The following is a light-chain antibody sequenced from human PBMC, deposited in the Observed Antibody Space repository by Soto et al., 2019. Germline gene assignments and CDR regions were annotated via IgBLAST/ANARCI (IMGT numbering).Light chain of an antibody. CDR2: GAS. J-gene: IGKJ2*01. Sequence: EIVLTQSPGTLSLSPGERATLSCRASQSVSSNYLAWYQHKPGQAPRLLIYGASSRATGIPDRFSGSGSGTDFTLTINKLEPEDFAVYYCQQYGSSPFAFGQGTKLEIK. V-gene: IGKV3-20*01. CDR3: QQYGSSPFA. CDR1: QSVSSNY.